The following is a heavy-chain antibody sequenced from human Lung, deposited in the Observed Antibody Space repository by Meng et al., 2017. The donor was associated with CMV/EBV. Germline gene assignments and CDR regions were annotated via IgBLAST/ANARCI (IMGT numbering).Heavy chain of an antibody. Sequence: SETLSLXXTVSGGSISSYYWSWSRQPPGKGLEWVGYIYYSGSTNYNPSLNSRVTISVDMSKNQCSVKLSAVTAADTAVYYCASYRSGTPGRFDPWGQGTLVTVSS. D-gene: IGHD1-1*01. CDR1: GGSISSYY. CDR3: ASYRSGTPGRFDP. J-gene: IGHJ5*02. CDR2: IYYSGST. V-gene: IGHV4-59*01.